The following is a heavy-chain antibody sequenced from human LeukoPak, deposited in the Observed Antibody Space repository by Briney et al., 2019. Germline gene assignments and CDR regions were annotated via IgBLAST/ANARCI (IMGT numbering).Heavy chain of an antibody. CDR1: GYAFTSYY. CDR2: INPSGGST. CDR3: ARTLGYTQQTYYDY. J-gene: IGHJ4*02. V-gene: IGHV1-46*01. Sequence: GASVKVSCKASGYAFTSYYMHWVRQAPGQGLEWMGIINPSGGSTSYAQKFQGRVTMTRDTSTSTAYMELRSLRFDDTAVYYCARTLGYTQQTYYDYWGQGTLVTVSS. D-gene: IGHD1-1*01.